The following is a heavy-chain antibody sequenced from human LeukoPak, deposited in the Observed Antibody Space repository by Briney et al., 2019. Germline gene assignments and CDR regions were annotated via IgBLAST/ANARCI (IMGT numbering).Heavy chain of an antibody. CDR1: GITLSNYG. CDR3: AKRGVVIRVILVGFHKEAYYFDS. V-gene: IGHV3-23*01. J-gene: IGHJ4*02. CDR2: ISDSGGRT. D-gene: IGHD3-22*01. Sequence: GGSLRLSCAVSGITLSNYGMSWVRQAPGKGLEWVAGISDSGGRTKYAASVKGRFTISRDNSKNTLYLQMNSLRAEDTAVYFCAKRGVVIRVILVGFHKEAYYFDSWGQGALVTVSS.